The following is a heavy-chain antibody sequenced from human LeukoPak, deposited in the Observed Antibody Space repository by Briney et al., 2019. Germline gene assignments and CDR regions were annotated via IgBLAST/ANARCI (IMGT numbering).Heavy chain of an antibody. J-gene: IGHJ4*02. CDR2: ISGSGGST. V-gene: IGHV3-23*01. CDR1: GFTFSSYA. D-gene: IGHD6-19*01. Sequence: GGSLRLSCAASGFTFSSYAMSWVRQAPGKGLEWVSAISGSGGSTYYADSVKGRFTISRDNAKNSLYLQMNSLRAEDTALYYCAISSDIYYFDYWGQGTLVTVSS. CDR3: AISSDIYYFDY.